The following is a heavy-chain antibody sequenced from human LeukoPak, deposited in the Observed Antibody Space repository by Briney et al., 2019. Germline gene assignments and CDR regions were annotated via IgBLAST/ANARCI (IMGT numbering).Heavy chain of an antibody. V-gene: IGHV3-30*18. J-gene: IGHJ3*02. CDR3: AKGVGDAFDI. CDR1: GFTFSSYG. D-gene: IGHD2-2*01. CDR2: ISYDGSNK. Sequence: GGSLRLSRAASGFTFSSYGMHWVRQAPGKGLEWVAVISYDGSNKYYADSVKGRFTISRDNSKNTLYLQMNSLRAEDTAVYYCAKGVGDAFDIWGQGTMVTVSS.